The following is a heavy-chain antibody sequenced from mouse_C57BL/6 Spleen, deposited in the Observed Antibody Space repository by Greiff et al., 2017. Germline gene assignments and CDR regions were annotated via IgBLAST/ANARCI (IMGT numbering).Heavy chain of an antibody. CDR2: ISDGGSYT. CDR3: ARGDYGSRDAMDY. CDR1: GFTFSSYA. J-gene: IGHJ4*01. Sequence: EVNVVESGGGLVKPGGSLKLSCAASGFTFSSYAMSWVRQTPEKRLEWVATISDGGSYTYYPDNVKGRFTISIDNAKNNLYLQMSHLKSEDTAMYYCARGDYGSRDAMDYWGQGTSVTVAS. D-gene: IGHD1-1*01. V-gene: IGHV5-4*03.